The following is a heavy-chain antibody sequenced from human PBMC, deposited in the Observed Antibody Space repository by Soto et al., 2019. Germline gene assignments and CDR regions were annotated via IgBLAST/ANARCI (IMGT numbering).Heavy chain of an antibody. J-gene: IGHJ4*02. V-gene: IGHV3-30-3*01. CDR2: ISYDGLHQ. CDR1: GFIFSHYA. D-gene: IGHD3-22*01. CDR3: ARDSFDSSGYPDY. Sequence: QVQLVESGGGVVQPGRSLRLSCTASGFIFSHYAMHWVRQAPGKGLEWVAVISYDGLHQYYADSVKGRFTISRDNSKNTLDLQKGSLRTDDTGLYYCARDSFDSSGYPDYWGQGTLVTVSS.